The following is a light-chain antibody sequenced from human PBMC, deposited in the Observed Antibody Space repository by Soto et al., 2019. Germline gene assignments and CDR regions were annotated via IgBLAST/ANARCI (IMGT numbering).Light chain of an antibody. V-gene: IGKV3-20*01. CDR2: GAS. CDR1: QSLSSRY. J-gene: IGKJ4*01. CDR3: PQYSSSPPT. Sequence: EIVLTQSPGTLSLSPGDRATLSCRASQSLSSRYLAWYRQKPGQAPRLLIYGASNRATGIPDRFSGSGSGTDFTLTISRLEPDDFAVYYCPQYSSSPPTFGGGTKLEIK.